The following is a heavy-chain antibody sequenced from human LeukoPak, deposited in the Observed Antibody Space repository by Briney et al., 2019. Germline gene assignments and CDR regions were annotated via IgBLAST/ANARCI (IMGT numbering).Heavy chain of an antibody. Sequence: SQTLSLTCAVSGDSVSSKNGAWNWIRQSPSRGLEWLGRTYYRSKWYNDYAESMEGRMTISQDTSKNQYSLHLNSVTPDDTAVYYCARDLGTTGLHTFDYWGQGTLVTVSS. CDR2: TYYRSKWYN. V-gene: IGHV6-1*01. D-gene: IGHD1-1*01. CDR1: GDSVSSKNGA. J-gene: IGHJ4*02. CDR3: ARDLGTTGLHTFDY.